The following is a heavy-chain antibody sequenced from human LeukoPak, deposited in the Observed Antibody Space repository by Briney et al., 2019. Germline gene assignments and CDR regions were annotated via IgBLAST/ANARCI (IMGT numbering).Heavy chain of an antibody. D-gene: IGHD5-24*01. V-gene: IGHV4-59*01. CDR3: ARVRVRRDGYNVLAWYFDL. CDR2: IYYSGST. J-gene: IGHJ2*01. CDR1: GGSISSYY. Sequence: SETLSLTCTVSGGSISSYYWSWIRQPPGKGLEWIGYIYYSGSTNYNPSLKSRVTISVDTSKNQFSLKLSSVPAADTAVYYCARVRVRRDGYNVLAWYFDLWGRGTLVTVSS.